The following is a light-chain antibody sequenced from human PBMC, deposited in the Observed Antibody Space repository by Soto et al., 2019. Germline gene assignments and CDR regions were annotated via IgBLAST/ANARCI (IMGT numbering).Light chain of an antibody. Sequence: AIRMTRSPSSFSASTGDRVTITCRASQGISSYLAWYQQKPGKAPKLLIYAASTLQSGVPSRFSGSGSGTDFTLTISCLQSEDFATYYCQQYYSYPYTFGQGTKVDIK. CDR1: QGISSY. V-gene: IGKV1-8*01. CDR3: QQYYSYPYT. J-gene: IGKJ2*01. CDR2: AAS.